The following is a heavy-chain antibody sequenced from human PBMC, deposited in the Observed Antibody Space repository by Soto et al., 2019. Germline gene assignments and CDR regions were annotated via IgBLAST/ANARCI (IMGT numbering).Heavy chain of an antibody. CDR2: IYYSGST. CDR1: GVSIISGDYY. D-gene: IGHD3-9*01. Sequence: SSETLSLTCTVSGVSIISGDYYWSLIRQPPGKGLEWIGYIYYSGSTYYNPSLKSRVTISVDTSKNQFSLKLSSVTAADTAVYYCARGPTIFHNHRFRLAPRAQRTLVPVSS. J-gene: IGHJ5*02. V-gene: IGHV4-30-4*01. CDR3: ARGPTIFHNHRFRLAP.